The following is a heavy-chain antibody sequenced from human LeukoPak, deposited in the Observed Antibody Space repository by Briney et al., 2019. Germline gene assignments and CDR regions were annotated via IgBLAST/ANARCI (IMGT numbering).Heavy chain of an antibody. D-gene: IGHD6-19*01. V-gene: IGHV3-20*04. J-gene: IGHJ4*02. CDR3: AKTHGYSSGWYFDY. CDR2: INWNGGRT. CDR1: GFTFDDYA. Sequence: PGGSLRLSCAVSGFTFDDYAMSWVRQAPGKGLEWVSGINWNGGRTGYADSVKGRFTISRDNSKNTLYLQMNSLRAEDTAVYYCAKTHGYSSGWYFDYWGQGTLVTVSS.